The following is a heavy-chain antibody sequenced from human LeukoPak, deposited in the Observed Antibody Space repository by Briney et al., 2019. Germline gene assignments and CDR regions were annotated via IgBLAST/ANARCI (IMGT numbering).Heavy chain of an antibody. J-gene: IGHJ4*02. V-gene: IGHV4-30-2*01. CDR3: GRGGIAAAASGVDY. Sequence: SQTLSLTCVVTGGSISSGGYSWSWIRQPPGKGLEWIGYIYQSGSTYYNPSLESRVTKSVDRSKNQFSLKLSSVTAADTAVYYCGRGGIAAAASGVDYWGQGTLVTVSS. CDR1: GGSISSGGYS. CDR2: IYQSGST. D-gene: IGHD6-13*01.